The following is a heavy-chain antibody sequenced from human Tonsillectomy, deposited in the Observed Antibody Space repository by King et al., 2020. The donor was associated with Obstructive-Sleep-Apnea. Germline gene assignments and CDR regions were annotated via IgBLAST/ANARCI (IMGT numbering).Heavy chain of an antibody. CDR2: INPSGGST. D-gene: IGHD6-19*01. J-gene: IGHJ5*02. V-gene: IGHV1-46*03. Sequence: LVQSGAEVKKPGASVKVSCKASGYTFTSYYMHWVRQAPGQGLEWMGIINPSGGSTSYAQKFQGRVTMTRDTSTSTVYMELSSLRSEDTAVYYCARGGMGSSGWYNWFDPWGQGTLVTVSS. CDR1: GYTFTSYY. CDR3: ARGGMGSSGWYNWFDP.